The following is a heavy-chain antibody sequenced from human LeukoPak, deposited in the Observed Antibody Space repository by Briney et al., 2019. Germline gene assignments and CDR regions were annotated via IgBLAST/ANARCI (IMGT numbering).Heavy chain of an antibody. Sequence: GASVKVSCTASGYTFTDYYMHWVRQAPGQGLEWMGWINPNSGVTNYAQKFQGRVTMTTDTSITTAYMELSSLRSDDSAVYYCAREDSSGWVYFDYWGQGTLVTVSS. CDR3: AREDSSGWVYFDY. V-gene: IGHV1-2*02. J-gene: IGHJ4*02. CDR1: GYTFTDYY. D-gene: IGHD6-19*01. CDR2: INPNSGVT.